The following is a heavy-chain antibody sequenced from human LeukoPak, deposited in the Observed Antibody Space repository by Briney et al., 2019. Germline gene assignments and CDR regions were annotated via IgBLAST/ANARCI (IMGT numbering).Heavy chain of an antibody. CDR2: IYYSGST. CDR3: AIAVGLLRYFDWLQGGYFDY. J-gene: IGHJ4*02. Sequence: SETLSLTCTVSGGSISSSSYYWGWIRQPPGKGLEWIGSIYYSGSTYYNPSLKSRVTISVDTSKNQFSLKLSSVTAADTAVYYCAIAVGLLRYFDWLQGGYFDYWGQGTLVTVSS. CDR1: GGSISSSSYY. D-gene: IGHD3-9*01. V-gene: IGHV4-39*07.